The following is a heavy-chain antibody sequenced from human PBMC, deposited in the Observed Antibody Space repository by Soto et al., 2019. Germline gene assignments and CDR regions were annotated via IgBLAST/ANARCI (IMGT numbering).Heavy chain of an antibody. CDR1: GYTFTGHY. CDR3: AREAPGSGRAFDI. Sequence: GASVKVSCKASGYTFTGHYMHWVRQAPGQGLEWMGWINPNSGGTDYAQKFQGRVTMTGDTSITTAYMELSSLTSDDTAVYSCAREAPGSGRAFDIWGQGTMVTVS. D-gene: IGHD1-26*01. V-gene: IGHV1-2*02. CDR2: INPNSGGT. J-gene: IGHJ3*02.